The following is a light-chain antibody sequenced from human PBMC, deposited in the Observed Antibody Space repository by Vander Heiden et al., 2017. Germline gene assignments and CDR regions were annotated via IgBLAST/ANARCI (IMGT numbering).Light chain of an antibody. Sequence: DIQMTQSPYSLSVSLGEGVTINCRSSQSVFCQSNNRNYLAWYQQKSGQPPKLLVYCASTRGSGVPDRFSGSGSGTDFTLTISSLQAEDAAVYYCQQYYNTPYTFGQGTKVEIK. CDR3: QQYYNTPYT. CDR2: CAS. J-gene: IGKJ2*01. CDR1: QSVFCQSNNRNY. V-gene: IGKV4-1*01.